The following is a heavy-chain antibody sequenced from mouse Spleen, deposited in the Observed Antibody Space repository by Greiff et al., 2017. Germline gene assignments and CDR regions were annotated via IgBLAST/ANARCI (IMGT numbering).Heavy chain of an antibody. V-gene: IGHV1-54*01. J-gene: IGHJ4*01. Sequence: QVQLQQSGAELVRPGTSVKVSCKASGYAFTNYLIEWVKQRPGQGLEWIGVINPGSGGTNYNEKFKGKATLTADKSSSTAYMQLSSLTSEDSAVYFCALLSLLRGAMDYWGQGTSVTVSS. D-gene: IGHD1-2*01. CDR1: GYAFTNYL. CDR3: ALLSLLRGAMDY. CDR2: INPGSGGT.